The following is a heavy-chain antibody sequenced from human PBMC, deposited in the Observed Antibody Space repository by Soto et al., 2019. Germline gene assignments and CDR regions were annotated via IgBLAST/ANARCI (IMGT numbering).Heavy chain of an antibody. CDR2: INPGDSES. CDR1: GYSFTNYW. J-gene: IGHJ5*02. V-gene: IGHV5-51*01. Sequence: GESLKISCQGSGYSFTNYWIGWMRQMPGKGLEYMGIINPGDSESRYSPSFKGQVTTSADKSISTAYLQWSSLKASDTAIYYCARWGQITIFGVVTPSGWFDPWGQGTLVTVSS. CDR3: ARWGQITIFGVVTPSGWFDP. D-gene: IGHD3-3*01.